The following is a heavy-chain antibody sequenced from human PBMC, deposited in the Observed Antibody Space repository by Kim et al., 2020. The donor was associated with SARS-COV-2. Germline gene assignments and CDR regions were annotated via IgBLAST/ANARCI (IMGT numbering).Heavy chain of an antibody. J-gene: IGHJ6*02. Sequence: NPSLKSRVTISVDTSKNQFSLKLSSVTAADTAVYYCARLPFTYYYYGMDVWGQGTTVTVSS. V-gene: IGHV4-34*01. CDR3: ARLPFTYYYYGMDV.